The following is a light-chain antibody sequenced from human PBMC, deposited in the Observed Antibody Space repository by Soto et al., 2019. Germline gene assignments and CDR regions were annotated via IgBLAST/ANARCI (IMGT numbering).Light chain of an antibody. J-gene: IGLJ3*02. CDR1: SSDVGGYNY. CDR3: CSYAGKYTRV. Sequence: QSVLTQPRSVSGSPGQSVTISCIGTSSDVGGYNYVSWYQHHPGKAPKVKIYDVSRRPSGVPDRFSGSKSANTASLTISGLQAEDEADYYCCSYAGKYTRVFGGGTKLTVL. CDR2: DVS. V-gene: IGLV2-11*01.